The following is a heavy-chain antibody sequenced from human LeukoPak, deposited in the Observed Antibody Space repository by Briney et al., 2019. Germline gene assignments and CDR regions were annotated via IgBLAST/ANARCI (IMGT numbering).Heavy chain of an antibody. CDR2: ISSSSSYI. CDR3: ASWGEGALDN. V-gene: IGHV3-21*01. D-gene: IGHD1-26*01. J-gene: IGHJ4*02. Sequence: GGSLRLSCAASGFTFSSYSMKWVRQTPGKGLEWVSFISSSSSYIYYADSVRGRFTISRDNAKNSLYLQMNSLRVEDTGVYYCASWGEGALDNWGQGTLVTVSS. CDR1: GFTFSSYS.